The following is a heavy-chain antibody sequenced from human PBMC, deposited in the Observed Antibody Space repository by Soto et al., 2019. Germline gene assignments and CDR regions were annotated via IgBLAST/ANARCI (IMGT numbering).Heavy chain of an antibody. D-gene: IGHD2-21*02. V-gene: IGHV1-69*02. J-gene: IGHJ6*02. CDR3: ARRRYCGADCYKNYYFGMDV. CDR1: GGSFSSYT. CDR2: IIPVLTIT. Sequence: QAQLVQSGAEVKKPGSSVRLSCSTSGGSFSSYTLNWVRQAPGQGLEWLGRIIPVLTITDYAQKFRGRLTITAGKSSNTAYMEVTSLRSDDTAVYYCARRRYCGADCYKNYYFGMDVWGQGTTVTVSS.